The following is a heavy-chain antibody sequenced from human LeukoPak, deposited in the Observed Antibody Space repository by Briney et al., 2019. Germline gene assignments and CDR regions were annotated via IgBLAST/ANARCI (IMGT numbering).Heavy chain of an antibody. J-gene: IGHJ5*02. D-gene: IGHD3-22*01. CDR2: INHSGST. Sequence: SETLSLTCAVYGGSFSGYYWSWIRQPPGKGLEWIGEINHSGSTNYNPSLTSRVTISVDTSKNQFSLKLSSVTAADTAVYYCARASRKSTMIVVVSNGWFDPWGQGTLVTVSS. CDR3: ARASRKSTMIVVVSNGWFDP. V-gene: IGHV4-34*01. CDR1: GGSFSGYY.